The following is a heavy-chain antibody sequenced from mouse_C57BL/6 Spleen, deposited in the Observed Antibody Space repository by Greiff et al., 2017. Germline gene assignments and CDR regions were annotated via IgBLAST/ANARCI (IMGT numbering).Heavy chain of an antibody. Sequence: EVKVVESGGGLVKPGGSLKLSCAASGFTFSDYGMHWVRQAPEKGLEWVAYISSGSSTIYYADTVKGRFTISRDNAKNTLFLQMTSLRSEDTAMYYCARDYYGSSWNYAMDYWGQGTSVTVSS. CDR2: ISSGSSTI. CDR3: ARDYYGSSWNYAMDY. V-gene: IGHV5-17*01. CDR1: GFTFSDYG. J-gene: IGHJ4*01. D-gene: IGHD1-1*01.